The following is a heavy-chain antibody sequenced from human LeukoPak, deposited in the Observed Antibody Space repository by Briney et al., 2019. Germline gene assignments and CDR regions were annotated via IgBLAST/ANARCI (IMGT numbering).Heavy chain of an antibody. CDR3: ARGPRYDSSSYYPS. CDR2: IYYSGST. D-gene: IGHD3-22*01. CDR1: GGSISSYY. J-gene: IGHJ5*02. V-gene: IGHV4-59*01. Sequence: SEPLSLTCTVSGGSISSYYWSWIRQPPGKGLEWIGYIYYSGSTNYNPSLRSRVTISVDTSKNQFSLKLSSVTAADTAVYYCARGPRYDSSSYYPSWGQGTLVTVSS.